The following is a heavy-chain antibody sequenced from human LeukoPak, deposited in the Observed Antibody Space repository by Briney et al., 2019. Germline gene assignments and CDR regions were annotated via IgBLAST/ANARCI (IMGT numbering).Heavy chain of an antibody. J-gene: IGHJ4*02. D-gene: IGHD3-22*01. V-gene: IGHV1-2*02. CDR1: GYTFTGYY. CDR3: ARSTYYYDSSGYTMSNFDY. CDR2: INPNSGGT. Sequence: ASLKVSCKASGYTFTGYYMHWVRQAPGQGLEWMGWINPNSGGTNYAQKFQGRVTMTRDTSISTAYMELSRLRSDDTAVYYCARSTYYYDSSGYTMSNFDYWGQGTLVTVSS.